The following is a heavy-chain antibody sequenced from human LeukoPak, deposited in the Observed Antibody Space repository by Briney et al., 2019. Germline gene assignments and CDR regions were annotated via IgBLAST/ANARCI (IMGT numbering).Heavy chain of an antibody. V-gene: IGHV4-4*02. D-gene: IGHD4-17*01. CDR2: TYHSGST. J-gene: IGHJ5*02. Sequence: PSGTLSLTCAVSGGSISSGNWWSWVRQPPGKGLEWIGETYHSGSTNYNPSLKSRVTISVDKSKNQFSLKLSSVTAADTAVYYCAVRTVTTIKGWFDPWGQGTLVTVSS. CDR3: AVRTVTTIKGWFDP. CDR1: GGSISSGNW.